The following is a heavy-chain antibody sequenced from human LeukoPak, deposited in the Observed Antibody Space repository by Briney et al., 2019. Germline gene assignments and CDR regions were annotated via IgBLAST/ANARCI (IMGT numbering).Heavy chain of an antibody. V-gene: IGHV1-8*02. CDR2: MNPNSGNT. J-gene: IGHJ3*02. D-gene: IGHD1-26*01. Sequence: ASVKVSCKASGYTFTSYDINWVRQATGQGLEWMGWMNPNSGNTGYAQKLQGRVTMTTDTSTSTAYMELRSLRSDDTAVYYCAREMGATAPEAFDIWGQGTMVTVSS. CDR1: GYTFTSYD. CDR3: AREMGATAPEAFDI.